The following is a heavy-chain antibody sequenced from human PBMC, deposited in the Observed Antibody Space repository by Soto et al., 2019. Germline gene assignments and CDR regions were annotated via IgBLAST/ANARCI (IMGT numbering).Heavy chain of an antibody. CDR1: GFTFSSFE. V-gene: IGHV3-48*03. Sequence: GGSLRLSCAASGFTFSSFEMNWVRQAPGKGLGWVSYISRSGGTIYYADSVKGRFTISRDNAKNSLYLQMNSLRAEDTAVYYCAREGYCSSTSCFFFGMDVWGQGTTVTVSS. CDR3: AREGYCSSTSCFFFGMDV. D-gene: IGHD2-2*01. J-gene: IGHJ6*02. CDR2: ISRSGGTI.